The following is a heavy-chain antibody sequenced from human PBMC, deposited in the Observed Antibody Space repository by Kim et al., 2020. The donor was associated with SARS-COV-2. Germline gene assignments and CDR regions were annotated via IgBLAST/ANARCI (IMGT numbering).Heavy chain of an antibody. CDR2: INPSDSQI. CDR1: GYRFTSNW. J-gene: IGHJ3*01. V-gene: IGHV5-51*01. D-gene: IGHD3-3*01. Sequence: GESLKISCLGSGYRFTSNWIGWARQMPGRGLEWMGIINPSDSQIKYSPSFQGQVTMSVDKSINTAYLQWRSLKASDSAMYYCARRDDYLERDGYYGYDAFDLWGQGTKVLVSS. CDR3: ARRDDYLERDGYYGYDAFDL.